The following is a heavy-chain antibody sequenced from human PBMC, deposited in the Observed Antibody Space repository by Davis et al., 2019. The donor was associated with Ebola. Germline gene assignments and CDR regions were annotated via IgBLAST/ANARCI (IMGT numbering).Heavy chain of an antibody. D-gene: IGHD3-22*01. Sequence: GESLKISCVASGFTFSGSAMHWVRQASGKGLEWVGRIRSKANNYATAYAASVKGRFTISRDDSKNTAYLQMNSLKTEDTAVYYCTTAGGSSGYYYYYYGMDVWGQGTTVTVSS. CDR2: IRSKANNYAT. CDR1: GFTFSGSA. V-gene: IGHV3-73*01. CDR3: TTAGGSSGYYYYYYGMDV. J-gene: IGHJ6*02.